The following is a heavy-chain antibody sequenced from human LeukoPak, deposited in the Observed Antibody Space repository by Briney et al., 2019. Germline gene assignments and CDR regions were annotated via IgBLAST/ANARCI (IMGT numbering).Heavy chain of an antibody. CDR2: IWYDGSNK. J-gene: IGHJ4*02. V-gene: IGHV3-33*06. Sequence: GGSLRLSCAASGFTFSSYGMHWVRQAPGKGLEWVAVIWYDGSNKYYADSVKGRFTISRDNSKNTLYLQMNSLRAEDTAVYYCAKSAAHYYGSGTATDYWGQGTLVTVSS. CDR3: AKSAAHYYGSGTATDY. D-gene: IGHD3-10*01. CDR1: GFTFSSYG.